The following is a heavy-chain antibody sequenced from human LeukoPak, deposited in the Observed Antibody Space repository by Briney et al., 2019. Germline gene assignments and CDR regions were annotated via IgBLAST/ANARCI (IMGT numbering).Heavy chain of an antibody. CDR2: INPKTGGT. CDR3: ARDGRLTIFVRGIITEGSPPKN. CDR1: GYTFTDSY. D-gene: IGHD3-10*01. J-gene: IGHJ4*02. V-gene: IGHV1-2*02. Sequence: EAPVKVPCKASGYTFTDSYMHWVRQAPGQGLEWMGWINPKTGGTNYAQRFQGRVTMTRDTSIRTAYTELNSLRSDDTAVYYCARDGRLTIFVRGIITEGSPPKNWGQGTLVTVSS.